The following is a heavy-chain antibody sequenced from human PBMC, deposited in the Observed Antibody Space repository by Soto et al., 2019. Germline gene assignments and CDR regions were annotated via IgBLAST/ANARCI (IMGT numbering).Heavy chain of an antibody. V-gene: IGHV4-39*01. D-gene: IGHD1-26*01. CDR1: GGSISSRGSMSGGSFY. CDR3: ARHGITGSYYDAFDI. J-gene: IGHJ3*02. Sequence: PSETLSLTCTVTGGSISSRGSMSGGSFYWGWMRQPPGKGLEWIASISYSDGSFYNSSLKSRLTISVDTSENQFSLKLSSVTAAETAVYYCARHGITGSYYDAFDIWGQGTMVT. CDR2: ISYSDGS.